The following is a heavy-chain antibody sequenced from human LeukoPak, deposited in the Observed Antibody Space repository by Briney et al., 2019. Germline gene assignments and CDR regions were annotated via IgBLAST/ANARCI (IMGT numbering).Heavy chain of an antibody. J-gene: IGHJ5*02. D-gene: IGHD5/OR15-5a*01. Sequence: GSSVKVSCKASGGTLTSYGFSWVRQAPGQGLEWMGGVIPIFGATKYGQRFQGRLTITTDESTSTSYMELSSLTSEDTAVYYCARVDSMVSTLGPIDTWGQGTLVTVSS. CDR2: VIPIFGAT. V-gene: IGHV1-69*05. CDR1: GGTLTSYG. CDR3: ARVDSMVSTLGPIDT.